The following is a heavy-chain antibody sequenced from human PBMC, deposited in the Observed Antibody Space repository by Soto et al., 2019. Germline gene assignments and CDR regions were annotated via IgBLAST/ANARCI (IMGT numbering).Heavy chain of an antibody. J-gene: IGHJ4*02. CDR1: GGSISGYY. CDR2: IYYSGST. CDR3: ARRWGDYFDY. V-gene: IGHV4-59*08. D-gene: IGHD3-16*01. Sequence: SETLSLTCTVSGGSISGYYWSWLRQPPGMGLEWIGYIYYSGSTNYNPSLKSRVTISVDTSKNQFSLKLSSVTAADTAVYYCARRWGDYFDYWGQGTLVTVSS.